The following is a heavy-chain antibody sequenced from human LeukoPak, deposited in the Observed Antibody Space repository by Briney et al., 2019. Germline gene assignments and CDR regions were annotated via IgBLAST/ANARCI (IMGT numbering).Heavy chain of an antibody. Sequence: SETLSLTFTVSGGSFSSYHWSWLRQFVGKGLKWIGRAHSDRTTNYNPSLTSRVTMSIDTSKNQFSLKLNSVTAADTAVYYCARDGLYTNGYSYFDYWGQGTLVTVSS. CDR2: AHSDRTT. J-gene: IGHJ4*02. V-gene: IGHV4-4*07. D-gene: IGHD2-8*01. CDR3: ARDGLYTNGYSYFDY. CDR1: GGSFSSYH.